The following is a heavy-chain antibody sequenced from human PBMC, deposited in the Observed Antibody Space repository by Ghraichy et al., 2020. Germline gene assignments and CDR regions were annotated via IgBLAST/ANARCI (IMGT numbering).Heavy chain of an antibody. CDR1: GGSFSGYY. D-gene: IGHD6-13*01. CDR2: INHSGST. J-gene: IGHJ6*03. V-gene: IGHV4-34*01. Sequence: SETLSLTCAVYGGSFSGYYWSWIRQPPGKGLEWIGEINHSGSTNYNPSLKSRVPISVDTSKNQFSLKLSFVTAADTAVYYCARVGEDSSSWFAKYYYYYMDVWGKASTVTVYS. CDR3: ARVGEDSSSWFAKYYYYYMDV.